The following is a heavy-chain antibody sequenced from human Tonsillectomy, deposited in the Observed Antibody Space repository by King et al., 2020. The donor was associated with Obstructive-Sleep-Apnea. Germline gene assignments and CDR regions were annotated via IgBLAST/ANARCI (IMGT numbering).Heavy chain of an antibody. Sequence: VQLQESGPGLVKPSGTLSLTCGVSGVSITTTNWWSWVRQSPGKGLEWIGEVYYSGSTKYNPSLESRISISVDKSKNQFSLKLSSVTAADTALYFCAKNTKTYYYAMVVWGQGTTVTVSS. CDR2: VYYSGST. V-gene: IGHV4-4*02. CDR3: AKNTKTYYYAMVV. D-gene: IGHD2-2*01. CDR1: GVSITTTNW. J-gene: IGHJ6*02.